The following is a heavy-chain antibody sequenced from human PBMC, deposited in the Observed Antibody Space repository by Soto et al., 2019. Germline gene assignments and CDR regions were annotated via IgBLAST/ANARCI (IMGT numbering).Heavy chain of an antibody. J-gene: IGHJ5*02. D-gene: IGHD1-1*01. CDR3: AKLSFGTVPHWFDP. V-gene: IGHV4-61*01. CDR1: GGYVSSGSYF. Sequence: TSETLSLTCSVSSGHVVSGGYVSSGSYFWSWIRRPPGKDLEFIGYIYYSGKTYYNPSLKSRVTMSLDTSKNQLSLNLSSVNTADTDVYYFAKLSFGTVPHWFDPWGQGTLVTVSS. CDR2: IYYSGKT.